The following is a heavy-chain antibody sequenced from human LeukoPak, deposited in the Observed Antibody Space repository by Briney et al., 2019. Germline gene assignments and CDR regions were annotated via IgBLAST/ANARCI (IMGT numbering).Heavy chain of an antibody. V-gene: IGHV3-49*04. Sequence: GGSLRLSCTASGFTFGDYAMSWVRQAPGKGLEWVGFIRSKAYGGTTEYAASVKGRFTISRDDSKSIAYLQMNSLKTEDTAVYYCTRAPTYSGYVWLDYYYGMDVWGQGTTVTVSS. CDR3: TRAPTYSGYVWLDYYYGMDV. J-gene: IGHJ6*02. D-gene: IGHD5-12*01. CDR2: IRSKAYGGTT. CDR1: GFTFGDYA.